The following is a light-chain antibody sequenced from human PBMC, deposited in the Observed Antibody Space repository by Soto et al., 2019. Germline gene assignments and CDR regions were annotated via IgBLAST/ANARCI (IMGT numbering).Light chain of an antibody. CDR1: RSDVGGYTY. V-gene: IGLV2-14*01. CDR3: PSYASTRTYVV. Sequence: QSALTQPASVSGSPGQSITISCTGTRSDVGGYTYVSWYQHHPGKAPNLMMYEVFNRPDGVYNRFSGSRSGTTASLTLSGLQADVAADYYCPSYASTRTYVVFGGGTKLPVL. CDR2: EVF. J-gene: IGLJ2*01.